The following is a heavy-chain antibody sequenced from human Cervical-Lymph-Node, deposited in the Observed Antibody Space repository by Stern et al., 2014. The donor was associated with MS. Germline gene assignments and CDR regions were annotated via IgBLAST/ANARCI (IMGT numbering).Heavy chain of an antibody. Sequence: EVQLVESGGGFVKPGESLRLSCAASGSTFRNAWINWVRQTPGKGLEWVGRMKSKSAGETTDYAEPEKGRFTIPRDESNNTTYPQMNSLKTEDTAVYYCTTYLVYADYWGQGTLVTVSS. CDR3: TTYLVYADY. D-gene: IGHD2-2*01. CDR1: GSTFRNAW. CDR2: MKSKSAGETT. J-gene: IGHJ4*02. V-gene: IGHV3-15*01.